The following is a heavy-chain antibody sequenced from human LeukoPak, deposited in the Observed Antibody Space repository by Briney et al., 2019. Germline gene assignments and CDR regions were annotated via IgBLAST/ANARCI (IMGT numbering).Heavy chain of an antibody. CDR2: IRGKANSYST. CDR3: ARGGSYRHFDY. V-gene: IGHV3-72*01. CDR1: GFTFSDHY. D-gene: IGHD1-26*01. J-gene: IGHJ4*02. Sequence: PGGSLRLSCAASGFTFSDHYTDWVRQAPGKGLEWVGRIRGKANSYSTEYAASVNGRFTISRDDSENSLYVQMNSLKTEDTAVYYCARGGSYRHFDYWGQGTLVTVSS.